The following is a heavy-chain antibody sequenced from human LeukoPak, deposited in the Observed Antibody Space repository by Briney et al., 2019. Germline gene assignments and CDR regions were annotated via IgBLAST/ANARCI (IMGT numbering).Heavy chain of an antibody. CDR1: GFTFSSYA. D-gene: IGHD3-10*01. J-gene: IGHJ4*02. Sequence: PGGSLRLSCAASGFTFSSYAMHWVRQAPDKGLEWVAVMSYDGSNKYYADSVKGRFTISRDNSKNTLYLQMNSLRIEDTALYYCARGRGTYYGSGRHDPYFDYWGQGTLVTVSS. CDR2: MSYDGSNK. CDR3: ARGRGTYYGSGRHDPYFDY. V-gene: IGHV3-30*04.